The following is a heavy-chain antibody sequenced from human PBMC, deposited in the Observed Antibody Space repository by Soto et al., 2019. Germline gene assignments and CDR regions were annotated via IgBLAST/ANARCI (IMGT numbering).Heavy chain of an antibody. CDR1: GGSISSYY. J-gene: IGHJ3*02. V-gene: IGHV4-59*01. Sequence: PSETLSLTCTVSGGSISSYYWSWIRQPPGKGLEWIGYIYYSGSTNYNPSLKSRVTISVDTSKNQFSLKLSSVTAADTAVYYCARGLYYYDSSGHSPGFAFDIWGQGTMVTVSS. CDR3: ARGLYYYDSSGHSPGFAFDI. CDR2: IYYSGST. D-gene: IGHD3-22*01.